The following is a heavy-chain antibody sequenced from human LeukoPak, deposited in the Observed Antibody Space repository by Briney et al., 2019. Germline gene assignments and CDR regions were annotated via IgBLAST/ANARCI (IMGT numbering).Heavy chain of an antibody. CDR2: ISYDGNKK. Sequence: GGSLRLSCEASGFTFSNYAKNWVRQAPGKGLEWVAVISYDGNKKYYADSVEGRFTISRDNSKNTLYLQMNSLRAEDTAVYYCARWKSLKGTFDYWGQGTLVTVSS. D-gene: IGHD1-7*01. J-gene: IGHJ4*02. CDR3: ARWKSLKGTFDY. V-gene: IGHV3-30*04. CDR1: GFTFSNYA.